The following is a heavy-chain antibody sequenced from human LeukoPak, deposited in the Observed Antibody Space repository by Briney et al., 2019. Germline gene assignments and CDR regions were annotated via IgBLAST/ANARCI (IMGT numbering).Heavy chain of an antibody. J-gene: IGHJ4*02. V-gene: IGHV1-8*02. D-gene: IGHD3-16*01. Sequence: GASVKVSCQASGYTFTSYDSNWVRQATGQGLAWMGWMNPNSRSKGDAQKVQGRITMARNTSIISGYMEVIRLRSDDMDLYYWERGLMRIYVGWGQGTLVTVSS. CDR2: MNPNSRSK. CDR3: ERGLMRIYVG. CDR1: GYTFTSYD.